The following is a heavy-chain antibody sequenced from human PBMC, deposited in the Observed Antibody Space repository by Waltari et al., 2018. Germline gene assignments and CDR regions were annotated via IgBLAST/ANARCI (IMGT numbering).Heavy chain of an antibody. CDR2: FYSSGST. CDR3: ARGGNTFDY. Sequence: QVQLRESGPGLVKPSQTLSLTCTVSGGSISSGSSYWSWIRQPAGKGLEWIGRFYSSGSTNYNPSLKSRVTISVDTSKNQFSLKLNSVTAADTAVYYCARGGNTFDYWGQGTLVTVSS. V-gene: IGHV4-61*02. CDR1: GGSISSGSSY. J-gene: IGHJ4*02. D-gene: IGHD5-18*01.